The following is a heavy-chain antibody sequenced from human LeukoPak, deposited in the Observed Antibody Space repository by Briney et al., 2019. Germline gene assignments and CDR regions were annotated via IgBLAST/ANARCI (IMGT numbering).Heavy chain of an antibody. J-gene: IGHJ4*02. D-gene: IGHD3-22*01. CDR3: ASHYDSGGNFDY. CDR2: INPSGGST. CDR1: GYTFTSYY. V-gene: IGHV1-46*01. Sequence: ASVKVSCKAFGYTFTSYYIHWVRQAPGQGLEWMGIINPSGGSTSYAQKFQGRVTMTRDTSTSTVYMELSSLRSEDTAVYYCASHYDSGGNFDYWGQGTLVTVSS.